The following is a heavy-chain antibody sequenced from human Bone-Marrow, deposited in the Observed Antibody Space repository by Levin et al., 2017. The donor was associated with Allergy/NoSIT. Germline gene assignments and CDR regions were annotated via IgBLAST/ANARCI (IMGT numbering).Heavy chain of an antibody. CDR2: IKQDGSEK. D-gene: IGHD3-10*01. CDR3: ARDFLRGVIIPPFDY. Sequence: HSGGSLRLSCAASGFTFSSYWMSWVRQAPGKGLEWVANIKQDGSEKYYVDSVKGRFTISRDNAKNSLYLQMNSLRAEDTAVYYCARDFLRGVIIPPFDYWGQGTLVTVSS. CDR1: GFTFSSYW. V-gene: IGHV3-7*04. J-gene: IGHJ4*02.